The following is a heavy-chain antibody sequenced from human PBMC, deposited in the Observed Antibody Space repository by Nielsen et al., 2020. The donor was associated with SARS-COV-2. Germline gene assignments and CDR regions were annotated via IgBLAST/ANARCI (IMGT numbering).Heavy chain of an antibody. CDR2: IYYSGST. CDR1: GGSISSGDYY. J-gene: IGHJ3*02. Sequence: SETLSLTCTVSGGSISSGDYYWSWIRQPPGKGLEWIGYIYYSGSTYYNPSLKSRVTISVDTSKNQFSLKLSSVTAADTAVYYCASDTFWSGYYEARWAFDIWGQGTMVTVSS. V-gene: IGHV4-30-4*01. CDR3: ASDTFWSGYYEARWAFDI. D-gene: IGHD3-3*01.